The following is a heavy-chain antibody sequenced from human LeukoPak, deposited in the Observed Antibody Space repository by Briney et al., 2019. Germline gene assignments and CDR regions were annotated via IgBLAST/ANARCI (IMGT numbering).Heavy chain of an antibody. CDR3: ARGYSSGWYLFDY. V-gene: IGHV3-20*04. J-gene: IGHJ4*02. CDR1: GFTFDNYG. Sequence: GGSLRLSCAASGFTFDNYGINWVRQAPGKGLEWVSRIHWNGGRTGYADSVKGRFTISRDNAKNSLYLQMNSLRVEDTALYYCARGYSSGWYLFDYWGQGTLVTVSS. CDR2: IHWNGGRT. D-gene: IGHD6-19*01.